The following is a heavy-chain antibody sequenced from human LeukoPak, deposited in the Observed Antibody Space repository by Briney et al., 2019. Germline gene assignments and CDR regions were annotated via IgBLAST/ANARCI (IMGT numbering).Heavy chain of an antibody. CDR1: DGSISSGGFS. CDR2: IYDNGRT. J-gene: IGHJ3*02. V-gene: IGHV4-31*03. CDR3: ARSGYYAFDI. Sequence: PSGTLFLTCTVSDGSISSGGFSWSWVRQHPGKGLEWIGYIYDNGRTKYNSSLKSRLTISVDPSNNQFSLKLTSVTAADTAVYYCARSGYYAFDIWGQGTMVTVSS. D-gene: IGHD3-3*01.